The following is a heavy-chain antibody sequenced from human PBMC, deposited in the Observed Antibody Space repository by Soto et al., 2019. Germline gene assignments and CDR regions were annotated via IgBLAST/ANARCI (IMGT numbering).Heavy chain of an antibody. D-gene: IGHD6-13*01. V-gene: IGHV3-74*01. J-gene: IGHJ5*02. CDR3: TRDASRDSSARGWFEP. Sequence: PVGSLRLSCAASGFTSSSTWMHCVRQSPGKGLVWVSHINSDGTTTTYADSVKGRFTISRDNAKNTVHLQMNSLRAEDTAVYYCTRDASRDSSARGWFEPWGPGTLVTVSS. CDR2: INSDGTTT. CDR1: GFTSSSTW.